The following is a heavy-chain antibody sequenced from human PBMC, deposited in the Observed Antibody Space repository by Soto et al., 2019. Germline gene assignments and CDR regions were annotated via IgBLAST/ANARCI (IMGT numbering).Heavy chain of an antibody. CDR1: GYSFNSYG. J-gene: IGHJ4*02. D-gene: IGHD3-9*01. Sequence: QVHLVQSGAELKKPGASVKVSCKASGYSFNSYGISWVRQGPGQGLEWIGWSSGFNANTNYAQNLQGRVTLIADATTSTAYMELRSMRSDDTAVYYSARDHMLTTSTLDYWGQGTLVTVSS. CDR2: SSGFNANT. V-gene: IGHV1-18*01. CDR3: ARDHMLTTSTLDY.